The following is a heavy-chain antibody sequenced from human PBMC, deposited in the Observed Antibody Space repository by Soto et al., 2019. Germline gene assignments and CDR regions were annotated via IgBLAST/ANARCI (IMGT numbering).Heavy chain of an antibody. V-gene: IGHV4-61*01. J-gene: IGHJ4*02. CDR3: ARSPYSSSSHFDY. D-gene: IGHD6-6*01. CDR2: VYHTGRT. CDR1: GGSFKSGSYS. Sequence: PSETLSLTCTVSGGSFKSGSYSWSWIRQPPGKGLEWIGYVYHTGRTSYNPSLKSRVTISVDTSKNQFSLKLSSVTAADTALYYCARSPYSSSSHFDYWGQGTLVTVSS.